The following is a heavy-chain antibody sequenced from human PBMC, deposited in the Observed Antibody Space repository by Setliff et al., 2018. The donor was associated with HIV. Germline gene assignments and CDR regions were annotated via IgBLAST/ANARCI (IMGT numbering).Heavy chain of an antibody. D-gene: IGHD3-22*01. CDR1: GGSVSANNW. J-gene: IGHJ4*02. Sequence: SETLSLTCAVSGGSVSANNWWSWVRQPPGKGLEWIVETHRSGKTNYNSSFRSRVTISVDTSKNHLSLKVSSLTAADTAVYYCARAPYYDYRGLAVYYFDYWGQGTLVTVSS. V-gene: IGHV4-4*02. CDR3: ARAPYYDYRGLAVYYFDY. CDR2: THRSGKT.